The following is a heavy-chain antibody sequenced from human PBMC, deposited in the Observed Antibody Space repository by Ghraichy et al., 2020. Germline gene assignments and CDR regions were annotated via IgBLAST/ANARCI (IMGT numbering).Heavy chain of an antibody. CDR2: ISAYNGNT. J-gene: IGHJ4*02. V-gene: IGHV1-18*01. CDR1: GYTFTSYG. D-gene: IGHD3-9*01. Sequence: ASVKVSCKASGYTFTSYGISWVRQAPGQGLEWMGWISAYNGNTNYAQKLQGRVTMTTDTSTSTAYMELRSLRSDDTAVYYCARTNFRDPRRESLRYFDWGQGTLVTVSS. CDR3: ARTNFRDPRRESLRYFD.